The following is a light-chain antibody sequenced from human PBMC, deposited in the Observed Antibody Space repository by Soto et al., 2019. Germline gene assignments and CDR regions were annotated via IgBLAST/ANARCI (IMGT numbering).Light chain of an antibody. CDR3: QTWGTGTWV. Sequence: QPVLTQSPSASASLGASVKLTCTLSSGHNNYAIAWHQQQPEKGPRYLMKLNSDGSHTKGDGIPDRFSGSSSGAERYLTISSLQSADEADYYCQTWGTGTWVFGGGTKVTVL. CDR2: LNSDGSH. CDR1: SGHNNYA. V-gene: IGLV4-69*01. J-gene: IGLJ3*02.